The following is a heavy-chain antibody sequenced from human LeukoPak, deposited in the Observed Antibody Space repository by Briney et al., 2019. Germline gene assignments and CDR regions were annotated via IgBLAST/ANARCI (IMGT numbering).Heavy chain of an antibody. CDR3: ARGAPRNYDFWSGPFDY. Sequence: GGSLRLSCAASGFTFSNYAMHWVRQAPGKGLEWVALVSYDGSNKCYADSVKGRFTISSDNSKNTLYLQMNSLRGEDTAVYYRARGAPRNYDFWSGPFDYWGQGSLVTVSS. CDR2: VSYDGSNK. V-gene: IGHV3-30-3*01. D-gene: IGHD3-3*01. CDR1: GFTFSNYA. J-gene: IGHJ4*02.